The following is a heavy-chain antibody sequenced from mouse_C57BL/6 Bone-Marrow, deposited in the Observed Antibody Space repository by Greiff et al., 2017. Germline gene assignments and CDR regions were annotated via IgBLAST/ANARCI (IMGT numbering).Heavy chain of an antibody. CDR1: GYAFTNYL. D-gene: IGHD1-1*01. J-gene: IGHJ4*01. Sequence: VQLQQSGAELVRPGTSVKVSCKASGYAFTNYLIEWVKQRPGQGLEWIGVINPGSGGTNYNEKFKGKATLTADKSSSTAYMQLSSLTSEDSAVYFCANGSLYYYAMDYWGQGTSVTVSS. CDR3: ANGSLYYYAMDY. CDR2: INPGSGGT. V-gene: IGHV1-54*01.